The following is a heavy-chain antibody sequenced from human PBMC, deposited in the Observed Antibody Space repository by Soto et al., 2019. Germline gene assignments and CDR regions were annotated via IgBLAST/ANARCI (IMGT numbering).Heavy chain of an antibody. V-gene: IGHV3-21*06. CDR2: ISSTTNYI. D-gene: IGHD1-26*01. J-gene: IGHJ4*02. CDR1: GVTFTRYI. Sequence: EGCLRFYCVAAGVTFTRYIINWVRQAPGKGLEWVSSISSTTNYIYYGDSMKGRFTISRDNAKNSLYLEMNSLRAEDTAVYYCARESEELTSNFDYWGQGTLVTVSS. CDR3: ARESEELTSNFDY.